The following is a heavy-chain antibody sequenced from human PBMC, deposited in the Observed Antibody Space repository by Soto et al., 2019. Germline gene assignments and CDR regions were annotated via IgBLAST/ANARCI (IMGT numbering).Heavy chain of an antibody. J-gene: IGHJ6*02. CDR3: ERNVHTALFHYGMDV. V-gene: IGHV5-10-1*01. CDR1: GYSFTGSW. D-gene: IGHD2-21*02. Sequence: GEALKISCNGFGYSFTGSWNSWVRQMPGKGPEWMGRIDPSDSNTNYSPSFQGHVSISADTSITTAYLQWSSLRASDTAKYYCERNVHTALFHYGMDVCDQGTTLTV. CDR2: IDPSDSNT.